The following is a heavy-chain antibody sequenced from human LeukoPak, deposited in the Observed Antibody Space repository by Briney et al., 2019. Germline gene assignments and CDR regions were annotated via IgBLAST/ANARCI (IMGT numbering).Heavy chain of an antibody. CDR2: IWYNGSKK. V-gene: IGHV3-33*01. J-gene: IGHJ4*02. D-gene: IGHD3-10*01. Sequence: GGSLRLSCAASGFTFSDHGMHWVRQAPGKGLEWVAIIWYNGSKKYYAESVKGRFSISRDNSKNTLYLQMSSLRAEDTAVYYCARDPYGSGDGYFDYWGQGTLVTVSS. CDR3: ARDPYGSGDGYFDY. CDR1: GFTFSDHG.